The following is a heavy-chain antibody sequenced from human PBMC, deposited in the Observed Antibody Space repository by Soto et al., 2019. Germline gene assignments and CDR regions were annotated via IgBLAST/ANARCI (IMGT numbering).Heavy chain of an antibody. CDR3: ATGFSDYIWGSYRLNWFDP. D-gene: IGHD3-16*02. Sequence: SETLSLTCTVSGGSISSSSYYWGWIRQPPGKGLEWIGSIYYSGSTYYNPSLKSRVTISVDTSKNQFSLKLSSVTAADTAVYYCATGFSDYIWGSYRLNWFDPWGQGTLVTVSS. CDR1: GGSISSSSYY. CDR2: IYYSGST. V-gene: IGHV4-39*01. J-gene: IGHJ5*02.